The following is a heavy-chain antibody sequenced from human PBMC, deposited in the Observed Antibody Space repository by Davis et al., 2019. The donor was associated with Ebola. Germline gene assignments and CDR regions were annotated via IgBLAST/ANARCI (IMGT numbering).Heavy chain of an antibody. CDR3: ARLDSQKYFDY. D-gene: IGHD3/OR15-3a*01. Sequence: MPSETLSLTCAVSGGSITSSNFHWGWIRQPPGKGLEWLGSIYYSGNTFYNPSLNSRVTISVDTSKNHSPLRLDYVTAADTAVYYSARLDSQKYFDYWGQGTLVTISS. V-gene: IGHV4-39*02. CDR2: IYYSGNT. J-gene: IGHJ4*02. CDR1: GGSITSSNFH.